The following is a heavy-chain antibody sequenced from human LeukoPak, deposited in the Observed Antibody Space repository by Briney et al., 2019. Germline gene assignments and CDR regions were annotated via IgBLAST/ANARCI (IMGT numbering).Heavy chain of an antibody. CDR3: AKDASKRGSGGAIDL. V-gene: IGHV3-23*01. Sequence: QAGGSLRLSCAASGFTFNIYAMSWVRQAPGKGLEWVSCLSGGSGSTYYADSVKGRFTISRDNSKNTLYLQMNSLRVEDTALYYCAKDASKRGSGGAIDLWGQGTVVTVSS. J-gene: IGHJ3*01. D-gene: IGHD2-15*01. CDR2: LSGGSGST. CDR1: GFTFNIYA.